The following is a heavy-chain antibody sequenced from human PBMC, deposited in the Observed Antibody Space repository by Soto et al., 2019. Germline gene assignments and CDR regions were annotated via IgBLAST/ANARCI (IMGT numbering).Heavy chain of an antibody. D-gene: IGHD5-18*01. CDR3: AKDRSWLRYFDY. Sequence: GGSLRLSCAASGFTFSSYGMHWVRQAPGKGLEWVAVISYDGSNKYYADSVKGRFTISRDNSKNTLYLQMNSLRAEDTAVYYCAKDRSWLRYFDYWGQGTLVTVSS. CDR2: ISYDGSNK. V-gene: IGHV3-30*18. J-gene: IGHJ4*02. CDR1: GFTFSSYG.